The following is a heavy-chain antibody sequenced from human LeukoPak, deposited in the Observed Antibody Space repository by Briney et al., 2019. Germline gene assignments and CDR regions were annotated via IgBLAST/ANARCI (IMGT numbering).Heavy chain of an antibody. V-gene: IGHV3-33*01. CDR2: IWYDGSNK. J-gene: IGHJ4*02. Sequence: GGSLRLSCAASGFTFSSYGMHWVRQAPGKGLEWVAVIWYDGSNKYYADSVKGRFTISRDNSKNTLYLQMNSLRAEDTAVYHCARDSGCSGGSQGAALCYWGQGTLVTVSS. CDR3: ARDSGCSGGSQGAALCY. CDR1: GFTFSSYG. D-gene: IGHD2-15*01.